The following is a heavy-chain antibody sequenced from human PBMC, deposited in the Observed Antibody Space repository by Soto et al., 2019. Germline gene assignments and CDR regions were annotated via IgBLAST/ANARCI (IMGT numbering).Heavy chain of an antibody. CDR3: AKDLSDILTGSLIIFKQYYSYGMDV. CDR2: ISGSGGST. D-gene: IGHD3-9*01. Sequence: GGSLRLSCAASGFTFSSYAMSWVRQAPGKGLEWVSAISGSGGSTYYADSVKGRFPISRDNSKNTLYLQMNSLRAEDTAVYYCAKDLSDILTGSLIIFKQYYSYGMDVSCQGTTVTVS. V-gene: IGHV3-23*01. J-gene: IGHJ6*02. CDR1: GFTFSSYA.